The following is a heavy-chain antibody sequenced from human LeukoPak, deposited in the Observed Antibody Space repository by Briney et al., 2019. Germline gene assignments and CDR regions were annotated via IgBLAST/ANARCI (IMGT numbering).Heavy chain of an antibody. CDR3: ARTLLADYGGNSEDY. CDR1: GGSISSSSYY. Sequence: PSETLSLTCTVSGGSISSSSYYWDWIRQPPGKGLEWIGSIYYSGSTYYNPSLKSRVTISVDTSKNQFSLKLSSVTAADTAVYYCARTLLADYGGNSEDYWGQGTLVTVSS. D-gene: IGHD4-23*01. V-gene: IGHV4-39*01. CDR2: IYYSGST. J-gene: IGHJ4*02.